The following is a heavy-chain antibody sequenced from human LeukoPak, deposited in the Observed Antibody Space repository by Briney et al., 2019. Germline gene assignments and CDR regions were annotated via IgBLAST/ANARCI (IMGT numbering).Heavy chain of an antibody. CDR3: AKEHPYGDYYFDY. CDR2: ISYDGSNK. V-gene: IGHV3-30*18. D-gene: IGHD4-17*01. CDR1: GFPFSSYG. J-gene: IGHJ4*02. Sequence: PGRSLRLSCAASGFPFSSYGMHWVRQAPGKGLEWVAVISYDGSNKYYADSVKGRFTISRDNSKNTLYLQMNSLRAEDTAVYYCAKEHPYGDYYFDYWGQGTLVTVSS.